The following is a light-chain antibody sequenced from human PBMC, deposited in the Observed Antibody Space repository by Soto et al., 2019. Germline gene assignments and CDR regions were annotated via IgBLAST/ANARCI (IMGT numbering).Light chain of an antibody. CDR2: EAS. CDR3: QQSYSTPRFT. J-gene: IGKJ3*01. CDR1: QSISTW. V-gene: IGKV1-5*03. Sequence: DIQMTQSPSTLSASVGDRVTITCRASQSISTWLAWYQQKPGKAPKLLIYEASTLVSGVPSRFSGSGSGTDFTLTISSLQPDDFATFYCQQSYSTPRFTFGPGTKVDIK.